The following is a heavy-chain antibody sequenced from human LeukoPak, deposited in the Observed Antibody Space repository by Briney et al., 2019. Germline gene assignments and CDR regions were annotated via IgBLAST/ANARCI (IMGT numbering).Heavy chain of an antibody. Sequence: PSETLSLTCTVSGGSISSSSYYWGWIRQPPGKGLEWIGSIYYSGSTYHNPSLKSRVTISVDTSKNQFSLKLSSVTAADTAVYYCARRDYDILTGYYYFDYWGQGTLVTVSS. D-gene: IGHD3-9*01. CDR1: GGSISSSSYY. V-gene: IGHV4-39*01. J-gene: IGHJ4*02. CDR3: ARRDYDILTGYYYFDY. CDR2: IYYSGST.